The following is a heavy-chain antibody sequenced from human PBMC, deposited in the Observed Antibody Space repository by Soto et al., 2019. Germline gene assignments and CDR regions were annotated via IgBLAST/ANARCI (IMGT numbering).Heavy chain of an antibody. Sequence: KPSETLSLTCTVSGGSISSYYWSWIRQPPGKGLEWIGYIYYSGSTNYNPSLKSRVTISVDTSKNQFSLYLQMDSLRAEDTAVYYCVRDDIGLGLDYWGLGTLVTVSS. CDR3: VRDDIGLGLDY. D-gene: IGHD1-26*01. J-gene: IGHJ4*02. V-gene: IGHV4-59*12. CDR2: IYYSGST. CDR1: GGSISSYY.